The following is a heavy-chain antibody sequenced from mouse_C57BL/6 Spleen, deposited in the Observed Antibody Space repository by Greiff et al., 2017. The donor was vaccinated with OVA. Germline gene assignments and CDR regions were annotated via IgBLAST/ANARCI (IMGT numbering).Heavy chain of an antibody. CDR2: IYPGSGST. Sequence: QVQLQQSGAELVKPGASVKMSCKASGYTFTSYWITWVKQRPGQGLEWIGDIYPGSGSTNYNEKFKSKATLTVDTSSSTAYMQLSSLTSEDSAVYYCARWGITTVVAPFDYWGQGTTLTVSS. CDR1: GYTFTSYW. CDR3: ARWGITTVVAPFDY. D-gene: IGHD1-1*01. J-gene: IGHJ2*01. V-gene: IGHV1-55*01.